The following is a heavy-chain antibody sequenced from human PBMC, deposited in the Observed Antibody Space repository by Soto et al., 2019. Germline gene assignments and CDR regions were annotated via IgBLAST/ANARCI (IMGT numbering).Heavy chain of an antibody. CDR3: ATDLKWITMVRGVIRSYGMDV. CDR1: GFTFSSYG. J-gene: IGHJ6*02. D-gene: IGHD3-10*01. V-gene: IGHV3-30*03. CDR2: ISYDGSNK. Sequence: QVQLVESGGGVVQPGRSLRLSCAASGFTFSSYGMHWVRQAPGKGLEWVAVISYDGSNKYYADSVKGRFTISRDNSKNTVYLQMNSLRAEGTAVYYCATDLKWITMVRGVIRSYGMDVWGQGTTVTVSS.